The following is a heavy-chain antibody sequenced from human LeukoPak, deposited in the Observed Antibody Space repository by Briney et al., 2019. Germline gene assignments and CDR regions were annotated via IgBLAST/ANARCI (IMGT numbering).Heavy chain of an antibody. J-gene: IGHJ2*01. CDR1: GYTFTGYY. V-gene: IGHV1-69*05. Sequence: SVKVSCKASGYTFTGYYIHWVRQAPGQGLEWMGRIIPIFGTANYAQKFQGRVTITTDESTSTAYMELSSLRSEDTAVYYCARGIADGATVANTPYWYFDLWGRGTLVTVSS. CDR2: IIPIFGTA. CDR3: ARGIADGATVANTPYWYFDL. D-gene: IGHD4-11*01.